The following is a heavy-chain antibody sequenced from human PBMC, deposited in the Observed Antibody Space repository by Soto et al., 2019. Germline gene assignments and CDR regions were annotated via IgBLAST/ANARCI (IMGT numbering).Heavy chain of an antibody. Sequence: GGSLRLSCAASGFTFSSYAMSWVRQAPGKGLEWVSAISGSGGSTYYADSVKGRFTISRDNSKNTLYLQMNSLRAEDTAVYYCAKSPPCSGGSCYSAGPFDYWGQGTLVTVSS. CDR2: ISGSGGST. V-gene: IGHV3-23*01. CDR1: GFTFSSYA. D-gene: IGHD2-15*01. CDR3: AKSPPCSGGSCYSAGPFDY. J-gene: IGHJ4*02.